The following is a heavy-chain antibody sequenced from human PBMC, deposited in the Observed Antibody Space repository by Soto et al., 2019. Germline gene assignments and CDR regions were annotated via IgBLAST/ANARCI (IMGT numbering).Heavy chain of an antibody. CDR2: MNPNSGNT. CDR1: GYTFTSYD. J-gene: IGHJ6*02. Sequence: ASVKVSCKASGYTFTSYDINWVRQATGQGLEWMGWMNPNSGNTGYAQKFQGRVTMTRNTSISTAYMELSSLRSEDTAVYYCARDRYGDYVLDYWGQGTTVTVSS. D-gene: IGHD4-17*01. CDR3: ARDRYGDYVLDY. V-gene: IGHV1-8*01.